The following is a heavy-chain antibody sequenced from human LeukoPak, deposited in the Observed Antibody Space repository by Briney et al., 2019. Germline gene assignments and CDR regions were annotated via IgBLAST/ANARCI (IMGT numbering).Heavy chain of an antibody. CDR1: GFTFSSYA. CDR2: ISGSGGST. J-gene: IGHJ4*02. V-gene: IGHV3-23*01. D-gene: IGHD6-6*01. Sequence: PGGSLRVSCAASGFTFSSYAMSWVRQAPGKGLEWVSAISGSGGSTYYADSVKGRFTISRDNSKNTLYLQMNSLRAEDTAVYYCAKASIAARRSYYFDYWGQGTLVTVSS. CDR3: AKASIAARRSYYFDY.